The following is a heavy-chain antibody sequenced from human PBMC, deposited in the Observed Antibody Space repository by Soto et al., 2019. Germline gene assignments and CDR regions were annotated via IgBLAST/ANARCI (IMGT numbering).Heavy chain of an antibody. D-gene: IGHD3-16*02. CDR2: IIPIYGKA. J-gene: IGHJ4*02. CDR3: ARGDLGELSLKDY. CDR1: GYTFISHG. Sequence: SVKVSCKASGYTFISHGISWVRQAPGQGLEWMGGIIPIYGKANYAQKFQGRVTITADKSTSTAYMELSSLRSEDTAVYYCARGDLGELSLKDYWGQGTLVTVSS. V-gene: IGHV1-69*06.